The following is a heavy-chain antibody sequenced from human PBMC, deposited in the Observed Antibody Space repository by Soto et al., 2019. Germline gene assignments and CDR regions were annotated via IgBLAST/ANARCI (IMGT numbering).Heavy chain of an antibody. Sequence: QVQLVESGGGVVQPGRSLRLSCAASGFPFTSYGMHWVREGPDKGLEWVAIISYDGSDKYYADSVKGRFTISRDNSKNTLYLQMNGLRPEDTAVYYCLGRPSSFGSRGQGTLVIVSS. CDR2: ISYDGSDK. J-gene: IGHJ4*02. D-gene: IGHD3-10*01. CDR1: GFPFTSYG. V-gene: IGHV3-30*03. CDR3: LGRPSSFGS.